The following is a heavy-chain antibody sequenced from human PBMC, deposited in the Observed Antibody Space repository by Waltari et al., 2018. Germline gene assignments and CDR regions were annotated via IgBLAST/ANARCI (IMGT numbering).Heavy chain of an antibody. CDR1: GDVFENYA. D-gene: IGHD4-17*01. V-gene: IGHV1-69*01. CDR3: ARGSKFGDYGDLDY. CDR2: FIPMFNNP. Sequence: VQLVQSGAEVKKPGSSVRVSCKTSGDVFENYAISWVRQAPGKVLEWMAGFIPMFNNPNYAQRFEGTVTITADESTSTGYMELTGLTSEDTAIYYCARGSKFGDYGDLDYWGQGTLVTVS. J-gene: IGHJ4*02.